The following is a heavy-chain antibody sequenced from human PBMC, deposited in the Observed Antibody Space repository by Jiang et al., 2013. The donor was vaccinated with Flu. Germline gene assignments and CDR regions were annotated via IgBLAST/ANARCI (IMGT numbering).Heavy chain of an antibody. CDR1: GGSFTDYY. D-gene: IGHD2-15*01. Sequence: LLKPSETLSLTCAIYGGSFTDYYWNWIRQSPGKGLEWIGDINHRGSTDYNPSLKSRVTISVDTSKNQFSLRLSSVTAADTAVYYCARVVVVVNLGWFDPWGQGTLVTVSS. J-gene: IGHJ5*02. V-gene: IGHV4-34*01. CDR3: ARVVVVVNLGWFDP. CDR2: INHRGST.